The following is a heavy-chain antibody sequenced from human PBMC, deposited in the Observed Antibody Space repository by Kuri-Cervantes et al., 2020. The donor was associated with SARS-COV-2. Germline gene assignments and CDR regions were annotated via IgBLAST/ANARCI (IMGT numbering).Heavy chain of an antibody. J-gene: IGHJ4*02. D-gene: IGHD3-22*01. V-gene: IGHV3-21*01. CDR1: GFTFRSYS. Sequence: GESLKISCAASGFTFRSYSMNWVRQAPGKGLEWVSSISSSSSYIYYADSVKGRFTISRDNAKNSLYLQMNSLRAEDTAVYYCARDSYYDSPGHWGQGTLVTVSS. CDR2: ISSSSSYI. CDR3: ARDSYYDSPGH.